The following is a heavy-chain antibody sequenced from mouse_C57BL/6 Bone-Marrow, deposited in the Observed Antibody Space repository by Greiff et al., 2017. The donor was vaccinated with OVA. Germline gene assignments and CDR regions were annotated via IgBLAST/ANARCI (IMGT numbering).Heavy chain of an antibody. CDR1: GYTFTSYW. V-gene: IGHV1-72*01. CDR3: ARGTTVVPYYYAMDY. D-gene: IGHD1-1*01. J-gene: IGHJ4*01. CDR2: IDPNSGGT. Sequence: VQLQQSGAELVKPGALVKLSCKASGYTFTSYWMHWVKQRPGRGLEWIGRIDPNSGGTKYNEKFKSKATLTVDKPSSTAYMQLSSLTSEDSAVYYCARGTTVVPYYYAMDYWGQGTSVTVSS.